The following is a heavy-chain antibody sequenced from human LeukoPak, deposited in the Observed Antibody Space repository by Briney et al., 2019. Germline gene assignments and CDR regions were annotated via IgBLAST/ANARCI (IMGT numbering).Heavy chain of an antibody. V-gene: IGHV1-69*04. D-gene: IGHD3-22*01. CDR2: IIPILGIA. J-gene: IGHJ4*02. Sequence: SVKVSCKASGGTCSSYAISWVRQAPGQGLEWMGRIIPILGIANYAQKFQGRVTITADKSTSTAYMELSSLRSEDTAVYYCARDPANYDPEFDYWGQGTLVTVSS. CDR3: ARDPANYDPEFDY. CDR1: GGTCSSYA.